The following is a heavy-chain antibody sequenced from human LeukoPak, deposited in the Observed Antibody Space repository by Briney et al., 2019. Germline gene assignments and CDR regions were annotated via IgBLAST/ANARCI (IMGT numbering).Heavy chain of an antibody. CDR2: IDSGGNT. J-gene: IGHJ4*02. CDR1: GFTVSSNY. V-gene: IGHV3-53*01. Sequence: GGSLRLSCAASGFTVSSNYTSWVRQAPGKGPEWLSVIDSGGNTYYADSVKGRFTISRDNSKNTLYLQMNGLRAEDTAVYYCARDPGYGDPRGFWGQGTLVTVST. D-gene: IGHD4-17*01. CDR3: ARDPGYGDPRGF.